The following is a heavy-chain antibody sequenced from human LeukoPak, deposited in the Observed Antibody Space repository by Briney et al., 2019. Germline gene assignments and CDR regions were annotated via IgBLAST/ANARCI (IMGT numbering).Heavy chain of an antibody. CDR2: INTDGSIT. J-gene: IGHJ5*02. V-gene: IGHV3-74*03. CDR3: ASLGTLVP. CDR1: GFTFSTYL. D-gene: IGHD3-9*01. Sequence: GGSLRLSCAASGFTFSTYLMHWVRQAPGKGLVWVSRINTDGSITTYADSVKGRFTISRDSAKNTLYLQMNSLRDEDTAVYYCASLGTLVPWGQGTLVTVSS.